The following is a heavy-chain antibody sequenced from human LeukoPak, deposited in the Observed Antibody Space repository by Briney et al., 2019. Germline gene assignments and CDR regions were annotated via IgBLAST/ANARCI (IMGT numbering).Heavy chain of an antibody. D-gene: IGHD3-10*01. Sequence: PSETLSLTCTVSGGSISSYYWGWIRQPPGKGLEWIGSIYYSGSTYYNPSLKSRVTISVDTSKNQFSLKLSSVTAADTAVYYCRATHYGSGSYYYMDVWGKGTTVTISS. CDR1: GGSISSYY. V-gene: IGHV4-39*01. J-gene: IGHJ6*03. CDR3: RATHYGSGSYYYMDV. CDR2: IYYSGST.